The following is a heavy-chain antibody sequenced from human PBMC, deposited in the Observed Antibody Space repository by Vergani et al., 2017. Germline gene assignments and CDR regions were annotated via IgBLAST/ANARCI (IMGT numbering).Heavy chain of an antibody. V-gene: IGHV1-18*01. CDR1: GYTFTSYG. Sequence: QVQLVQSGAAVKKPGASVKVSCKASGYTFTSYGISWVRQAPGQGLEWMGWISAYNGNTNYAQKLQGRVTMTTDTSTSTAYMELRSLRSDDTAVYYCARALLGYCSGGSCYPYYFDYWGQGTLVTVSS. CDR2: ISAYNGNT. CDR3: ARALLGYCSGGSCYPYYFDY. J-gene: IGHJ4*02. D-gene: IGHD2-15*01.